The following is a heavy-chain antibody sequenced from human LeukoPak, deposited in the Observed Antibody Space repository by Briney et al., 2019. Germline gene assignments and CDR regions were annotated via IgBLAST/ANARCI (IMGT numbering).Heavy chain of an antibody. CDR1: GYTFTSYG. D-gene: IGHD3-9*01. CDR2: ISAYNGNT. J-gene: IGHJ6*03. Sequence: GASVKLSCKSSGYTFTSYGISWVRQAPGQGLEWMGWISAYNGNTNYAQKLQGRGTMTTDTSTSTAYMEMRSLRSEDKAVYYCARVLLRYFDSLTTYSRRYYYYMDVWGKGTTVTISS. V-gene: IGHV1-18*01. CDR3: ARVLLRYFDSLTTYSRRYYYYMDV.